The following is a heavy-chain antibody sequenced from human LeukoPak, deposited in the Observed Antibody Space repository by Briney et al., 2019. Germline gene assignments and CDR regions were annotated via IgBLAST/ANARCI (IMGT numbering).Heavy chain of an antibody. CDR2: INPNSGGT. V-gene: IGHV1-2*02. CDR3: ARADYSGSYSNYYYYYMDV. J-gene: IGHJ6*03. CDR1: GYTFTGYY. Sequence: ASVKVSCKASGYTFTGYYMHWVRQAPGQGLEWMGWINPNSGGTNYAQKFQGRVTMTRDTSISTAYMELSRLRSDDTAVYYCARADYSGSYSNYYYYYMDVWGKGTTVTVSS. D-gene: IGHD1-26*01.